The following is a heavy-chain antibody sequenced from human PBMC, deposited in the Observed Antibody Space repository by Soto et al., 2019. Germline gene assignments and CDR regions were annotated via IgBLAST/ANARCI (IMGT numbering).Heavy chain of an antibody. CDR1: GGSFSGYY. Sequence: PSETLSLTCAVYGGSFSGYYWSWIRQPPGKGLEWIGEINHSGSTNYNPSLKSRVTISVDTSKNQFSLKLSSVTAADTAVYYCARLSVRIAARNYYYYGMDVWGQGTTVT. V-gene: IGHV4-34*01. D-gene: IGHD6-6*01. CDR2: INHSGST. CDR3: ARLSVRIAARNYYYYGMDV. J-gene: IGHJ6*02.